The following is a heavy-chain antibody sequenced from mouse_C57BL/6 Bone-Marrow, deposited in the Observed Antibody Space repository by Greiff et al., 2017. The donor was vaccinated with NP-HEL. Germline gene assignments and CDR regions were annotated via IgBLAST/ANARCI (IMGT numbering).Heavy chain of an antibody. Sequence: DVQLQESGGGLVQPGGSLSLSCAASGFTFTDYYMSWVRQPPGKALEWLGFIRNKANGYTTEYSASVKGRFTISRDNSQSILYLQMNALRAEDSATYYCARKGTIYYGNYYAMDYWGQGTSVTVSS. V-gene: IGHV7-3*01. CDR1: GFTFTDYY. CDR3: ARKGTIYYGNYYAMDY. J-gene: IGHJ4*01. D-gene: IGHD2-1*01. CDR2: IRNKANGYTT.